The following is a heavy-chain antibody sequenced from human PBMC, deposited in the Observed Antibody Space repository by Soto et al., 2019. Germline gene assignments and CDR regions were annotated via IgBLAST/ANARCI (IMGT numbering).Heavy chain of an antibody. CDR2: INAGNGNT. CDR3: ARGLTDIVEVVAAGDWFDP. J-gene: IGHJ5*02. D-gene: IGHD2-15*01. CDR1: XXXXTSYX. Sequence: QVQLVQSGAXXKKXXXSVKXXCKXSXXXXTSYXXHWVRQAPGQRLEWMGWINAGNGNTKYSQKFQGRVNITRDTSASTAYVEVSSLRSEDTAVYYCARGLTDIVEVVAAGDWFDPWGQGTLVTVSS. V-gene: IGHV1-3*01.